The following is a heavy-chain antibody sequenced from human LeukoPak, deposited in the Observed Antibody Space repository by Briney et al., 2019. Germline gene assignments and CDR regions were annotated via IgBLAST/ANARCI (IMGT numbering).Heavy chain of an antibody. J-gene: IGHJ4*02. CDR3: ARDQVTISLEYYFDY. CDR1: GFTFSSYG. CDR2: VKQDGSEK. V-gene: IGHV3-7*01. D-gene: IGHD3-3*01. Sequence: GGSLRLSCAASGFTFSSYGMHWVRQAPGKGLEWVANVKQDGSEKYYVDSVKGRFTISRDNAKNSLYLQMNSLRAEDTAVYYCARDQVTISLEYYFDYWGQGTLVTVSS.